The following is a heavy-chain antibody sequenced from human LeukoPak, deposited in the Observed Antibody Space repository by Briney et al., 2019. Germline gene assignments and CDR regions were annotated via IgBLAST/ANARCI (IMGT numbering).Heavy chain of an antibody. Sequence: SQTLSLNCTVSGGSISSGDYYWSWIRQPPGKGLEWIGYIYYSGSTYYNPSLKSRVTISVDTSKNQFSLKLSSVTAADTAVYYCARLYYYDSSGYTALYYFDYWGQGTLVTVSS. CDR1: GGSISSGDYY. CDR2: IYYSGST. V-gene: IGHV4-30-4*01. J-gene: IGHJ4*02. CDR3: ARLYYYDSSGYTALYYFDY. D-gene: IGHD3-22*01.